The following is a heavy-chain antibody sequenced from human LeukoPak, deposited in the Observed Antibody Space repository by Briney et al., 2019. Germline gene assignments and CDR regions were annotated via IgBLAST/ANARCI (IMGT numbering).Heavy chain of an antibody. CDR3: AREAVGATGYFDL. J-gene: IGHJ2*01. V-gene: IGHV3-48*03. CDR1: GFTFSSYE. D-gene: IGHD1-26*01. Sequence: GGSLTLSCAASGFTFSSYEMNWVRQAPGKGLEWVSYIGSSGRTIYYADSVKGRFTISRDNAKKSLYLQMNSLRAEDTAVYYCAREAVGATGYFDLWGRGSLVTVSS. CDR2: IGSSGRTI.